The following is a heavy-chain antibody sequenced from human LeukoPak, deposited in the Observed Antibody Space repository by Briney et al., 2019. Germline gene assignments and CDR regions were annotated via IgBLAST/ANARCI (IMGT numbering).Heavy chain of an antibody. D-gene: IGHD2-21*02. J-gene: IGHJ4*02. CDR3: ARSPRRVTATIYFDY. V-gene: IGHV4-38-2*02. Sequence: SETLSLTCSVSGFFVSSGYYWGWIRQPPGEGLEWIGSIYHRGTTYYNPSLKSRVSMSVDTSKNQFSLKLTSVTAADTAVYYCARSPRRVTATIYFDYWGQGTLVTASS. CDR1: GFFVSSGYY. CDR2: IYHRGTT.